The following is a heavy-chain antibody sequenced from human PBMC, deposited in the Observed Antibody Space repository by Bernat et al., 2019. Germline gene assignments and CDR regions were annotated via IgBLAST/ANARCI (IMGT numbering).Heavy chain of an antibody. Sequence: EVQLVESGGGLVQPGGSLTLSCAASGFTFSTYWMHWVRQAPGKGLVWVSRINSDGSSTSYADYVKGRFTISRDNANNTLYLQMNSLRAEDTAVYYCARDRGGMGDYWGQGTLVTVSS. CDR2: INSDGSST. D-gene: IGHD3-10*01. CDR3: ARDRGGMGDY. V-gene: IGHV3-74*01. CDR1: GFTFSTYW. J-gene: IGHJ4*02.